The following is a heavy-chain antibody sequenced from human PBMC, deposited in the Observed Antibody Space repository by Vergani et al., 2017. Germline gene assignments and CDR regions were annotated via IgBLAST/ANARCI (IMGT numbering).Heavy chain of an antibody. D-gene: IGHD5-18*01. V-gene: IGHV3-15*01. CDR1: GFTFSNAW. CDR3: TTQYSYGSSDY. Sequence: EVQLVESGGGLVKPGGSLKLSCGTSGFTFSNAWTTWVRQAPGMGLQWVGRIRSKTDGGTTDYAAPVKGRFTISRDDSKNTLYLQMNSLRTEDTAVYYCTTQYSYGSSDYWGQGTLVTVSS. CDR2: IRSKTDGGTT. J-gene: IGHJ4*02.